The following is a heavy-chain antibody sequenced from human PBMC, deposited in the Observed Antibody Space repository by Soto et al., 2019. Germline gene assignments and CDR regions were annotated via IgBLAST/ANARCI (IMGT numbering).Heavy chain of an antibody. CDR1: GYSFTSYW. V-gene: IGHV5-51*01. CDR3: ARPTYNWNEGIDY. J-gene: IGHJ4*02. D-gene: IGHD1-1*01. Sequence: KISCKGSGYSFTSYWIGWVRQMPGKGLEWMGIIYPGDSDTRYSPSFQGQVTISADKSISTAYLQWSSLKASDTAMYYCARPTYNWNEGIDYWGQGTLVTVSS. CDR2: IYPGDSDT.